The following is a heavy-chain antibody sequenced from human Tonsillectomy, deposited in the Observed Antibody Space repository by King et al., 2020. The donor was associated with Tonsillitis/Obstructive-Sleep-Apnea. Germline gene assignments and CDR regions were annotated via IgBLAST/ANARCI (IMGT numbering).Heavy chain of an antibody. CDR2: FYYSGST. Sequence: QLQESGPGLVKPSETLSLTCTVSGGSISSYYWSWIRQPPGKGLEWIGYFYYSGSTNYNPSLKSRVTISVDTSKNQFSLKLSSVTAADTAVYYCARGIRGDNDAFDIWGQGTMVTVSS. J-gene: IGHJ3*02. CDR3: ARGIRGDNDAFDI. D-gene: IGHD3-10*01. CDR1: GGSISSYY. V-gene: IGHV4-59*01.